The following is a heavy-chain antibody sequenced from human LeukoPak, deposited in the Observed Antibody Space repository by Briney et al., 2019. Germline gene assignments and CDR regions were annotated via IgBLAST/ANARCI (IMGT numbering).Heavy chain of an antibody. CDR2: MNPNSGNT. D-gene: IGHD6-19*01. V-gene: IGHV1-8*02. J-gene: IGHJ4*02. CDR3: ARVGYSSGWSDY. CDR1: GYTFTSYD. Sequence: GASVKVSCKASGYTFTSYDINWVRQATGQGLEWMGWMNPNSGNTGYAQKFQGRVTMTRDTSISTAYMELSRLRSDDTAVYYCARVGYSSGWSDYWGQGTLVTVSS.